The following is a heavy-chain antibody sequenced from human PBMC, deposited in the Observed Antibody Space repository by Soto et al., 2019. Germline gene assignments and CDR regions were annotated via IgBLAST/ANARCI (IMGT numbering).Heavy chain of an antibody. CDR2: ISYDGSNK. V-gene: IGHV3-30*18. J-gene: IGHJ4*02. Sequence: GGSLRLSCAASGFTFSNYDMHWVRQAPGKGLEWVAVISYDGSNKYYADSVRGRFAISRDNSKNTLYLQMNSLRADDTAVYYCAKAAATYYCSGGYCYNYYFDYWGQGTLVTVSS. D-gene: IGHD2-15*01. CDR3: AKAAATYYCSGGYCYNYYFDY. CDR1: GFTFSNYD.